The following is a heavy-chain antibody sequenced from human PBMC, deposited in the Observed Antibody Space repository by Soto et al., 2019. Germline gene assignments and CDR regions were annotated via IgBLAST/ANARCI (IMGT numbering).Heavy chain of an antibody. D-gene: IGHD3-22*01. V-gene: IGHV4-59*01. J-gene: IGHJ6*02. CDR2: IYYSGST. Sequence: SETLSLTCTVSGGSISSYYWSWIRQPPGKGLEWIGYIYYSGSTNYNPSLKSRVTISVDTSKNQFSLKLSSVTAADTAVYYCARVAPSSYYDSSAYFSGNYYYGMDVWGQGTTVTVSS. CDR1: GGSISSYY. CDR3: ARVAPSSYYDSSAYFSGNYYYGMDV.